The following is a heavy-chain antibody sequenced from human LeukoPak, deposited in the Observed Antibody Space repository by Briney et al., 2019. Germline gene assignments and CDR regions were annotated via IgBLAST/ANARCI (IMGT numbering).Heavy chain of an antibody. D-gene: IGHD5-18*01. CDR1: GGSISSGSYY. Sequence: SQTLPLTCSVSGGSISSGSYYWSWIRQPAGKGLEWIGRIYTSWSTNYNPSLKSRVTISVDTSKNQFSLKLSSVTAADTAVYYCAGRKQLWIRGYFDYWGQGTLVTVSS. J-gene: IGHJ4*02. CDR2: IYTSWST. V-gene: IGHV4-61*02. CDR3: AGRKQLWIRGYFDY.